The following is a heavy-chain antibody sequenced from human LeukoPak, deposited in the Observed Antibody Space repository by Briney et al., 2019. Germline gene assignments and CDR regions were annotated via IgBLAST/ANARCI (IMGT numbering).Heavy chain of an antibody. V-gene: IGHV4-38-2*01. CDR2: SYHTGNT. CDR1: GYSISSGYY. D-gene: IGHD2-15*01. Sequence: SETLSLTCAVSGYSISSGYYWGWIRQPPGKGLEWIGSSYHTGNTDYNPSLKSRVTVSVDTSKNQFSLTLSSVTAADTAVYYCARVARGSSDYWGQGTLVTVSS. CDR3: ARVARGSSDY. J-gene: IGHJ4*02.